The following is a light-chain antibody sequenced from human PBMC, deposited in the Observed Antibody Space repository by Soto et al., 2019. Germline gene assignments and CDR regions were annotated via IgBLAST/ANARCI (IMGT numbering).Light chain of an antibody. CDR1: NSDVGRYNF. J-gene: IGLJ2*01. CDR2: EVS. Sequence: QSALTQPASVSGSPGQSITISCTGTNSDVGRYNFVSWYQQYPGKPPKLIIYEVSDRPSGVSSRFSGSKSATTASLTISGLQAEDEADYYCSSFTVSNTLVFGGGTKVTVL. CDR3: SSFTVSNTLV. V-gene: IGLV2-14*01.